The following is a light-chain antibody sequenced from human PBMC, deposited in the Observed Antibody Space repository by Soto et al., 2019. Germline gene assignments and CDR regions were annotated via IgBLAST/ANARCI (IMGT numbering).Light chain of an antibody. CDR3: QKYSRWWT. J-gene: IGKJ1*01. Sequence: DIQMTQSPSTLSASVGDRVTITCRASQSISTWLAWYQQKAGKAPKLLIYKASSLESGVPSRFSGSGSGTEITLTISRLQPDDFATYYCQKYSRWWTFGQVTKVEIK. CDR2: KAS. CDR1: QSISTW. V-gene: IGKV1-5*03.